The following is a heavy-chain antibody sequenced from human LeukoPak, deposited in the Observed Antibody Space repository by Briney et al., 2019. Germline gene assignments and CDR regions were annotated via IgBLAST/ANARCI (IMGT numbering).Heavy chain of an antibody. CDR1: GFTFSSYA. CDR3: TKLSSGYYYGY. Sequence: GGSLRLSCSASGFTFSSYAMSWGRQAPGKGLEWVSAISGSGGSTYYADSVKGRFTISRDNSKNTLYLQMNSLRAEDGAVYYCTKLSSGYYYGYWGQGTLHPLSS. CDR2: ISGSGGST. V-gene: IGHV3-23*01. J-gene: IGHJ1*01. D-gene: IGHD3-22*01.